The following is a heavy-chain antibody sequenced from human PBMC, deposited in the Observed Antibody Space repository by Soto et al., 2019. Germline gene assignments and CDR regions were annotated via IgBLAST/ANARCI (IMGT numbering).Heavy chain of an antibody. V-gene: IGHV3-73*02. Sequence: EVQLVESGGGLVQPGGSLKLSCAASGFTFSGSAMHWVRQASGKGLEWVGRIRSKANSYATAYAASVKGRFTISRDDSKNTAYLQMNSLKTEDTAVYYCTSEYSSSSGVLYWGQGTLVTVSS. CDR1: GFTFSGSA. D-gene: IGHD6-6*01. CDR2: IRSKANSYAT. CDR3: TSEYSSSSGVLY. J-gene: IGHJ4*02.